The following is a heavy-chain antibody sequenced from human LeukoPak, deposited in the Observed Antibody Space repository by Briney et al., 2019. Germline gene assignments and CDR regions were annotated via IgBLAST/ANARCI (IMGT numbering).Heavy chain of an antibody. V-gene: IGHV4-59*01. J-gene: IGHJ6*02. CDR3: ARDTGYLGSNYGMDV. Sequence: SETLSLTCTVSGGSISSYYWSWIRQPPGKGLEWIGYIFYSGSTNCNPSLKSRVTISVDTSKNQFSLNLSSVTAADTVIYYCARDTGYLGSNYGMDVWGQGTTVTVSS. CDR1: GGSISSYY. CDR2: IFYSGST. D-gene: IGHD3-22*01.